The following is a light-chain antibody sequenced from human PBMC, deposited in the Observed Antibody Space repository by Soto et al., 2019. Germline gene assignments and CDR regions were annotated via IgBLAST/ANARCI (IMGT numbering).Light chain of an antibody. CDR1: SSNIGGNS. J-gene: IGLJ1*01. CDR3: GSWDSSLSAYV. Sequence: QSFLTRPPSVSAAPGQKVTISCSGSSSNIGGNSVSWYQQLPGTAPKLLIYDDNKRPSGIPDRFSGSKSGTSATLGITGFQTGDEADYYCGSWDSSLSAYVFGTGTKVTVL. V-gene: IGLV1-51*01. CDR2: DDN.